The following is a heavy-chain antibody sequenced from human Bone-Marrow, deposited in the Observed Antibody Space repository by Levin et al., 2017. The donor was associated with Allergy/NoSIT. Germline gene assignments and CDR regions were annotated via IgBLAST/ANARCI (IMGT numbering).Heavy chain of an antibody. CDR3: ARVGGYDYDVYFDY. CDR1: GGSISSSSFY. CDR2: IYYSGST. J-gene: IGHJ4*02. D-gene: IGHD5-12*01. V-gene: IGHV4-39*07. Sequence: NPSETLSLTCTVSGGSISSSSFYWGWIRQPPGKGLEWIGSIYYSGSTHYNPSLESRVTISVDTSKNQFSLKLSSLTAADTAVYYCARVGGYDYDVYFDYWGQGTLVTVSS.